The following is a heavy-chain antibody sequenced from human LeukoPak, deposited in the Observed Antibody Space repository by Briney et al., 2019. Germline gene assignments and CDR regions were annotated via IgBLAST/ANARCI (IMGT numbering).Heavy chain of an antibody. Sequence: PGGSLRLSCAASGFTFSSYGMHWIRQPSGKGLEWIGEINHSGSTNYNPSLKSRVTISVDTSKNQFSLKLSSVTAADTAVYYCARVGSQWLGFPEYYFDYWGQGTQVTVSS. V-gene: IGHV4-34*01. J-gene: IGHJ4*02. D-gene: IGHD6-19*01. CDR3: ARVGSQWLGFPEYYFDY. CDR2: INHSGST. CDR1: GFTFSSYG.